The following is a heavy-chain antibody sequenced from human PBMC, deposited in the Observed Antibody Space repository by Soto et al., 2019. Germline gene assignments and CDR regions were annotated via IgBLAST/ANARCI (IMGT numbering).Heavy chain of an antibody. CDR1: GFTFSSYS. Sequence: EVQLVESGGGLVKPGGSLRLSCAASGFTFSSYSMNWVRQAPGKGLEWVSSISSSSSYIYYADSVKGRFTISRDNAKNSLYLKMNSRRAEDTAVYYCARDLITGTGGYYYGMDVWGQGTTVTVSS. J-gene: IGHJ6*02. CDR2: ISSSSSYI. V-gene: IGHV3-21*01. D-gene: IGHD1-7*01. CDR3: ARDLITGTGGYYYGMDV.